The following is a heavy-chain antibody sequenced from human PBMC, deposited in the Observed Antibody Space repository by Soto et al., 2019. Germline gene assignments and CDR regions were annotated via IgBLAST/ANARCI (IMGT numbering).Heavy chain of an antibody. J-gene: IGHJ5*02. Sequence: GESLKISCAASGFTVSSNYMSWVRQAPGKGLEWVSVIYSGGSTYYADSVKGRFTISRDNSKNTLYLQMNSLRAEDTAVYYCAREEGSYYDSSASNWFDPWGQGTLVTVSS. D-gene: IGHD3-22*01. CDR1: GFTVSSNY. CDR2: IYSGGST. V-gene: IGHV3-66*01. CDR3: AREEGSYYDSSASNWFDP.